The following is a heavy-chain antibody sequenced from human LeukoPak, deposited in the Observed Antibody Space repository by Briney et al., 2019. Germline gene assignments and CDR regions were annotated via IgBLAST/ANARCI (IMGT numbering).Heavy chain of an antibody. D-gene: IGHD5-12*01. Sequence: ASVKVSCKASGYTFTSYAMHWVRQAPGQRLEWMGWINAGNGNTKYSQKFQGRVTFSRDTSASTAYMEVSCLRSEDTAVFYCAREYSGYDYSFDYWGQGTLVTVSS. J-gene: IGHJ4*02. CDR3: AREYSGYDYSFDY. V-gene: IGHV1-3*01. CDR1: GYTFTSYA. CDR2: INAGNGNT.